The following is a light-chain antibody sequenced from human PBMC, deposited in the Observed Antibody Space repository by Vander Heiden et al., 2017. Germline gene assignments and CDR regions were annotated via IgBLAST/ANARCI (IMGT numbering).Light chain of an antibody. Sequence: QSVLTQPPSASGTPGQRVSISCSGRSSNIGSHTVNWYQQYPGAAPKLLIYLGHQRPSGVADRFSGSKSGTSASLAISGLQYEDEADYYCAVRDDNLRAVVFGGGTKLTVL. V-gene: IGLV1-44*01. CDR3: AVRDDNLRAVV. CDR2: LGH. CDR1: SSNIGSHT. J-gene: IGLJ3*02.